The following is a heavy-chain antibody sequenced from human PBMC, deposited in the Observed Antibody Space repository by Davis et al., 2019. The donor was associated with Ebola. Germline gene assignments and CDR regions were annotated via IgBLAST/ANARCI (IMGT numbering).Heavy chain of an antibody. CDR3: ARSDDYYDSSGSFDY. J-gene: IGHJ4*02. Sequence: SVKVSCKASGGTFSSYTISWVRQAPGQGLEWMGRIIPILGIANYAQKFQGRVTITADKSTSTAYMELSSLRSEDTAVYYCARSDDYYDSSGSFDYWGQGTLVTVSS. CDR1: GGTFSSYT. CDR2: IIPILGIA. D-gene: IGHD3-22*01. V-gene: IGHV1-69*02.